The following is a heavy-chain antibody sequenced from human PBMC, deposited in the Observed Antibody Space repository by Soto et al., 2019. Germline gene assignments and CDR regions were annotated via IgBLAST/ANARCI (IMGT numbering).Heavy chain of an antibody. CDR2: VFYSGAT. CDR3: ARAGFSYGHLLF. Sequence: SETLSLTCNVSGGPIKTGDYYWNWIRQPPGKGLEWIGYVFYSGATNYSPSLKGRAAISMDTSKNQFSLSLTSVTAADTAVYYCARAGFSYGHLLFWGQGIRVTVSS. V-gene: IGHV4-30-4*01. D-gene: IGHD3-10*01. J-gene: IGHJ4*02. CDR1: GGPIKTGDYY.